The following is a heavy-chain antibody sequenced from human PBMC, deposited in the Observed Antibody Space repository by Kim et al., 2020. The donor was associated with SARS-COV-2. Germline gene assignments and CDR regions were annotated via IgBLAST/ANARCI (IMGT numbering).Heavy chain of an antibody. V-gene: IGHV3-48*03. Sequence: GGSLRLSCAASGFTFSSYEMNWVRQAPGKGLEWVSYISSSGSTIYYADSVKGRFTISRDNAKNSLYLQMNSLRAEDTAVYYCARDRVTIFGVVSRNYFDYWGRGTLVTVPS. CDR3: ARDRVTIFGVVSRNYFDY. J-gene: IGHJ4*02. CDR2: ISSSGSTI. D-gene: IGHD3-3*01. CDR1: GFTFSSYE.